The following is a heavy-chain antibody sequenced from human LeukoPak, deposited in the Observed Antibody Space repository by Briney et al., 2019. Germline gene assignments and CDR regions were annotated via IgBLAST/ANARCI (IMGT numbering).Heavy chain of an antibody. Sequence: GGSLRLSCEASGFTFSSYDMHWVRQATGKGLEWVSAIGTAGDTYYPGSVKGRFTISRENAKNSLYLQMNSLRAGDTAVYYCACSGRGEYGMDVWGQGTTVTVSS. CDR1: GFTFSSYD. D-gene: IGHD3-10*02. J-gene: IGHJ6*02. CDR2: IGTAGDT. CDR3: ACSGRGEYGMDV. V-gene: IGHV3-13*01.